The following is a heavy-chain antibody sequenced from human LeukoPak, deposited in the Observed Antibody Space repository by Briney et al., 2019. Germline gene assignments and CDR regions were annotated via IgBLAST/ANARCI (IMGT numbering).Heavy chain of an antibody. CDR1: GGSISSYY. CDR2: IYYSGST. D-gene: IGHD3-3*01. CDR3: ARKYYDFWSGSPTALDY. V-gene: IGHV4-59*12. J-gene: IGHJ4*02. Sequence: PSETLSLTCTVSGGSISSYYWSWIRQPPGKGLEWIGDIYYSGSTNYNPSLKSRVTISVDKSKNQFSLKLSSVTAADTAVYYCARKYYDFWSGSPTALDYWGQGTLVTVSS.